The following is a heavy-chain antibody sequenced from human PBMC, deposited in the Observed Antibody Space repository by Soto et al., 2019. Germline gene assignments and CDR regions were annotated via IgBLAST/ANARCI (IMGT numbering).Heavy chain of an antibody. D-gene: IGHD2-8*01. Sequence: SETLSLTCPVSGCSVSNSNYYWGWIRQSPGKGLEWIGSVYYRGRSYSKSSVKSRVTISVDTSKNQFSLNLNSVTASDTAVYYCVSQRTSVLTQAYFDYWGPGALVTVSS. CDR1: GCSVSNSNYY. V-gene: IGHV4-39*01. CDR3: VSQRTSVLTQAYFDY. J-gene: IGHJ4*02. CDR2: VYYRGRS.